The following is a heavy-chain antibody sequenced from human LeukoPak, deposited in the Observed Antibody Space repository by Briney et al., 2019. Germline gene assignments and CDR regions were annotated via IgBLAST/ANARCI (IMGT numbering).Heavy chain of an antibody. J-gene: IGHJ4*02. CDR3: VRTVAAAYYFDY. D-gene: IGHD6-19*01. CDR2: ISSNGGST. CDR1: GFTFSSYA. Sequence: GGSLRLSCAASGFTFSSYAMSWVRQAPGKGLEYVSAISSNGGSTYYANSVKGRFTISRDNSKNTLYLQMGSLRAEDMAVYYCVRTVAAAYYFDYWGQGTLVTVSS. V-gene: IGHV3-64*01.